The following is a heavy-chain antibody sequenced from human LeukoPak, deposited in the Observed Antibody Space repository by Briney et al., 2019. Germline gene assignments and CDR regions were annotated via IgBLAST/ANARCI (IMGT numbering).Heavy chain of an antibody. J-gene: IGHJ6*02. Sequence: GGPLRFSCAASGFTFSSYEMNWVRQAPGKGLEWVSYISSSGSTIYYADSVKGRFTISRDNAKNSLNLQMNSLRAEDTAVYYCARDRRTFMITFGGEGYYYYGMDVWGQGTTVTVSS. CDR3: ARDRRTFMITFGGEGYYYYGMDV. D-gene: IGHD3-16*01. CDR2: ISSSGSTI. V-gene: IGHV3-48*03. CDR1: GFTFSSYE.